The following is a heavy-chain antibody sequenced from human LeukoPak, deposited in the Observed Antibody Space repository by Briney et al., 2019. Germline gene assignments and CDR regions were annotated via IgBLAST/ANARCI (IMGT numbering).Heavy chain of an antibody. V-gene: IGHV4-59*08. CDR1: GGSISSYY. CDR2: IYYSGST. Sequence: PSETLSLTCTVSGGSISSYYWSWIRQPPGKGLEWIGYIYYSGSTNYNPSLKSRVTISVDTSKNQFSLKLSSVTAADTAVYYCARRKYYYDSSGYYFYYFDYRGQGTLVTVSS. J-gene: IGHJ4*02. D-gene: IGHD3-22*01. CDR3: ARRKYYYDSSGYYFYYFDY.